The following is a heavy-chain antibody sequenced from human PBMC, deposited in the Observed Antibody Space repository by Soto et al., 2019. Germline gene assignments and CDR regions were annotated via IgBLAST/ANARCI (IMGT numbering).Heavy chain of an antibody. Sequence: QVQLVESGGGVVQPGRSLRLSCAASGFTFSSYGMHWVRQAPGKGLEWVAVIWYDGSNKYYADSVKGRFTISRDNSKNALYVQMNSLRAEDTAVYYCARDISLRYFDWLPTPNYYYGMDVWGQGTTVTVSS. D-gene: IGHD3-9*01. CDR1: GFTFSSYG. CDR3: ARDISLRYFDWLPTPNYYYGMDV. J-gene: IGHJ6*02. CDR2: IWYDGSNK. V-gene: IGHV3-33*01.